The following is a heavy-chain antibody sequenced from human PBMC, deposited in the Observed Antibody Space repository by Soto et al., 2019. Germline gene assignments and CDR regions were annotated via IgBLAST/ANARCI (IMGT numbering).Heavy chain of an antibody. CDR1: GGSISSYY. CDR3: VREDTSYGYVS. V-gene: IGHV4-59*12. CDR2: IYYTGST. D-gene: IGHD5-18*01. Sequence: PSETLSLTCTVSGGSISSYYWSWIPEPPGKGLEWIGYIYYTGSTNYNPSLKSRLTISVDTSKNQFSLKLSSVTAADTAVYYCVREDTSYGYVSWGQGTLVTVSS. J-gene: IGHJ5*02.